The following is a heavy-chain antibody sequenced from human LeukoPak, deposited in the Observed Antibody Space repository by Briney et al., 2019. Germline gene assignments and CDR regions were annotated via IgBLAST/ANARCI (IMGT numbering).Heavy chain of an antibody. J-gene: IGHJ4*02. CDR1: GYTFSGYY. D-gene: IGHD2-21*02. Sequence: ASVKVSCKASGYTFSGYYIQWVRQAPGQGLEWVGWINPNSGDSKYAQTFQGRVTLTRDTSLSTAYMELSRLTSDDTAVYYCARGTQGPCGGDCYTHFDYWGQGTLVTVSS. V-gene: IGHV1-2*02. CDR3: ARGTQGPCGGDCYTHFDY. CDR2: INPNSGDS.